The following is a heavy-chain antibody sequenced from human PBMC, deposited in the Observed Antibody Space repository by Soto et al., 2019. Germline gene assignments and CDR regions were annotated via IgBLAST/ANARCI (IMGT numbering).Heavy chain of an antibody. CDR1: GGSISSGGYS. CDR3: AREGGGSSRYGMDV. V-gene: IGHV4-30-2*01. CDR2: IYHSGST. J-gene: IGHJ6*02. D-gene: IGHD2-15*01. Sequence: PSDTLSLTCAVSGGSISSGGYSRSWIRQPPGKGLEWIGYIYHSGSTYYNPSLKSRVTISVDRSKNQFSLKLSSVTAADTAVYYCAREGGGSSRYGMDVWGQGTTVTVSS.